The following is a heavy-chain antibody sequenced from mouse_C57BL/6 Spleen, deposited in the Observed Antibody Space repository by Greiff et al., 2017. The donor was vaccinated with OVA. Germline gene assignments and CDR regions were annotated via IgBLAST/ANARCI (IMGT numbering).Heavy chain of an antibody. V-gene: IGHV1-22*01. CDR2: INPNNGGT. J-gene: IGHJ2*01. CDR3: ARLSYYYGSFSHFDD. D-gene: IGHD1-1*01. Sequence: EVQLQQSGPELVKPGASVKMSCKASGYTFTDYNMHWVKQSHGKSLEWIGYINPNNGGTSYNQKFKGKATLTVNKYSSTAYMELRSLTSEDSAVYYCARLSYYYGSFSHFDDWGQGTTLTVSS. CDR1: GYTFTDYN.